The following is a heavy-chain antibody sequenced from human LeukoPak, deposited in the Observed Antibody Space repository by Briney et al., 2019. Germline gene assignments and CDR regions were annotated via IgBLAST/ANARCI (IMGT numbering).Heavy chain of an antibody. CDR3: ARDRDYYDSSGYHY. D-gene: IGHD3-22*01. Sequence: GGSLRHSSAASEFTVSGNYMSWVRQAPGKGLEWGSTIYSGGRTYYADSVKGRSTISRDNSRNTLYLQMNSLRAEDTAVYYCARDRDYYDSSGYHYWGQGTLVTVSS. CDR2: IYSGGRT. V-gene: IGHV3-53*01. J-gene: IGHJ4*02. CDR1: EFTVSGNY.